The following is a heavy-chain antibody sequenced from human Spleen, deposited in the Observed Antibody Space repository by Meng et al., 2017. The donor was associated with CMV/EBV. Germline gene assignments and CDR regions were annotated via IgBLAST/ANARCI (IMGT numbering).Heavy chain of an antibody. V-gene: IGHV1-2*02. CDR1: YTYTAYD. CDR3: AREGYCTNGVCLHWFDP. CDR2: INPASGDT. D-gene: IGHD2-8*01. J-gene: IGHJ5*02. Sequence: YTYTAYDVHWGGQAPGQGLEWMGGINPASGDTKCAQKFQDRVTMTRDTSINTAYMEMSGLRPDDAAVYYCAREGYCTNGVCLHWFDPWGQGTLVTVSS.